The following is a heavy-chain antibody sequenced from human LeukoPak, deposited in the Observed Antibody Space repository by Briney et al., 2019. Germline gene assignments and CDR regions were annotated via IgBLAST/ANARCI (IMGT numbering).Heavy chain of an antibody. D-gene: IGHD5-24*01. CDR3: ASRRDGYNAGWFDP. Sequence: PSETLSLTCTVSGGSISSSSYYWGWIRQPPGKGLEWIGYIYTSGSTNYNPSLKSRVTISVDTSKNQFSLKLSSVTAADTAVYYCASRRDGYNAGWFDPWGQGTLVTVSS. CDR2: IYTSGST. V-gene: IGHV4-61*05. CDR1: GGSISSSSYY. J-gene: IGHJ5*02.